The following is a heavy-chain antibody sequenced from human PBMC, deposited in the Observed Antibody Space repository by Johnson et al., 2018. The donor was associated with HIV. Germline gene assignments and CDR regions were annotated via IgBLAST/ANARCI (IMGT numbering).Heavy chain of an antibody. CDR3: ARAGGVNDAFDI. CDR1: GFTFSNYA. Sequence: VQLVESGGGVVQPGRSLRLSCAASGFTFSNYAVHWVRQAPGTGLEWVANIKQDGSRISYVDSVKGRFTISRDNAKNSLYLQMNSLRAEDTAVYYCARAGGVNDAFDIWGQGTMVTVSS. V-gene: IGHV3-7*01. J-gene: IGHJ3*02. D-gene: IGHD3-10*01. CDR2: IKQDGSRI.